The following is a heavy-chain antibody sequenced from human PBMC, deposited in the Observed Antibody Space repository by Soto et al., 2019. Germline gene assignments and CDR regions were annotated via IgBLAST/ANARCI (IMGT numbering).Heavy chain of an antibody. CDR2: IYPGDSDT. D-gene: IGHD3-9*01. V-gene: IGHV5-51*01. Sequence: GESLKISCKGSGYSFTSYWIGWVRQMPGKGLEWMGIIYPGDSDTRYSPSFQGQVTISADKSISTAYLQWSSLKASDTAMYYCARATYYDILTGYTPPDYWGQGTLVTVSS. CDR1: GYSFTSYW. J-gene: IGHJ4*02. CDR3: ARATYYDILTGYTPPDY.